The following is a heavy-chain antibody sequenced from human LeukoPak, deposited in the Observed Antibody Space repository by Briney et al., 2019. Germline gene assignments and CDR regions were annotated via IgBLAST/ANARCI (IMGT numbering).Heavy chain of an antibody. D-gene: IGHD2-2*01. J-gene: IGHJ4*02. Sequence: PSETLSLTCTVSGCSISSSSYYWGWIRQPPGKGLEWIGSIYYSGSTYYNPSLKSRVTISVDTSKNQFSLKLSSVTAADTAVYYCARTNQPFDYWGQGTLVTVSS. CDR2: IYYSGST. CDR1: GCSISSSSYY. CDR3: ARTNQPFDY. V-gene: IGHV4-39*01.